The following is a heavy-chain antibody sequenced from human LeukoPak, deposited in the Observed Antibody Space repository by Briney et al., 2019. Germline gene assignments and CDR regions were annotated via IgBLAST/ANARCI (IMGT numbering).Heavy chain of an antibody. CDR3: ARAHSSSWYIHDY. Sequence: SETLSLTCTVSGGSISSCYWSWIRQPPGKGLEWIGYIYYSGSTNYNPSLKSRVTISVDTSKNQFFLKLSSVTAADTAVYYCARAHSSSWYIHDYWGQGTLVTVSS. J-gene: IGHJ4*02. V-gene: IGHV4-59*01. CDR1: GGSISSCY. D-gene: IGHD6-13*01. CDR2: IYYSGST.